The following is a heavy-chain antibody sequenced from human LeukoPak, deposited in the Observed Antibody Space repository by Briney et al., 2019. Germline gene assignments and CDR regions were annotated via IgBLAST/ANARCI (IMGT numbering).Heavy chain of an antibody. Sequence: GGSLRLSCAASGFTVSSSYMTWVRQAPGKGLEWVSVIYSGGITYYTDSVQGRFTISRDNSKNTLYLQMNSLRAEDTAVYHCASSREATSNWFVYWGQGTLVTVSS. CDR2: IYSGGIT. V-gene: IGHV3-66*01. CDR1: GFTVSSSY. D-gene: IGHD2-2*01. CDR3: ASSREATSNWFVY. J-gene: IGHJ5*01.